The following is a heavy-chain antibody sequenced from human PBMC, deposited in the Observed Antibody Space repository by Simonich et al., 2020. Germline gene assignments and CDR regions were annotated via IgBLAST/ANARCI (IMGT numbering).Heavy chain of an antibody. V-gene: IGHV3-23*01. D-gene: IGHD3-22*01. CDR2: ISGSGGST. CDR3: AKDLGERITMIVVVIDAFDI. Sequence: GGGLVQPGGSLRLSCAASGFTFSSYAMSWVRQAPGKGLEWVSAISGSGGSTYYADSVKGRFTISRDKPKNTLYLQMNSLRAEDTAVYYCAKDLGERITMIVVVIDAFDIWGQGTMVTVSS. CDR1: GFTFSSYA. J-gene: IGHJ3*02.